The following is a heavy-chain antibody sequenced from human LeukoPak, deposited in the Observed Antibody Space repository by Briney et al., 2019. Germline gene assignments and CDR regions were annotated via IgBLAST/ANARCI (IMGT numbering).Heavy chain of an antibody. V-gene: IGHV3-48*02. D-gene: IGHD6-13*01. CDR3: AGGTGISNWLVDY. CDR1: GFTFSSYS. CDR2: ISGTGSTT. Sequence: GGSLRLSCAASGFTFSSYSMNWVRQAPGTGLVWLSYISGTGSTTYYVDSVKGRFTISRDNAMNSLYLQMNSLTDEDTALYYCAGGTGISNWLVDYWGQGTLVTVSS. J-gene: IGHJ4*02.